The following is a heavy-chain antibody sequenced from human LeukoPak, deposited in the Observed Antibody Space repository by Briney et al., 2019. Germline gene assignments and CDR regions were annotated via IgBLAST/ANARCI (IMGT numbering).Heavy chain of an antibody. CDR2: ISGSGGST. CDR3: AKGGGYGGNVEYFEC. D-gene: IGHD4-23*01. CDR1: GFTFSSYA. V-gene: IGHV3-23*01. J-gene: IGHJ1*01. Sequence: QSGGSLRLSCAASGFTFSSYAMSWVRQAPGKGLEWVSAISGSGGSTYYADSVKGRFTISRDNSKNTLYLQMNSLRAEDTAVYYCAKGGGYGGNVEYFECWGQVTLVPVSS.